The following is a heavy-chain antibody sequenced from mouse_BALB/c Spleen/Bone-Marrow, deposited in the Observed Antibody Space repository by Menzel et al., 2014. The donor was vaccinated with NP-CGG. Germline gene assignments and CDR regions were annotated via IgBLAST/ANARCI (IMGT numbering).Heavy chain of an antibody. CDR2: IHPNSGNT. Sequence: QVQLQQSGSVLVRPGASVKLSCKASGYTFTSSWMHWAKQRPGQGLEWMGEIHPNSGNTSYNEKFKGKATLTVDTSSSTAHVDLSSLTSEDSAVYYCARSGFDYWGQGTTLTVSS. CDR1: GYTFTSSW. D-gene: IGHD4-1*01. V-gene: IGHV1S130*01. CDR3: ARSGFDY. J-gene: IGHJ2*01.